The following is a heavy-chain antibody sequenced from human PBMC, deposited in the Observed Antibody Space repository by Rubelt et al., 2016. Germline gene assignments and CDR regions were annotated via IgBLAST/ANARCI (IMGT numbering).Heavy chain of an antibody. J-gene: IGHJ5*02. V-gene: IGHV5-10-1*03. Sequence: EVQLVQSGAEVKKPGESLRISCKGSGYSFTSYWISWVRQMPGKGLEWMGRIDPSDSYTNYSPTFPCTVTISADKSISTAYLQWSSLKASDTAMYYCARHVNHNWFDPWGQGTLVTVSS. D-gene: IGHD1-14*01. CDR2: IDPSDSYT. CDR1: GYSFTSYW. CDR3: ARHVNHNWFDP.